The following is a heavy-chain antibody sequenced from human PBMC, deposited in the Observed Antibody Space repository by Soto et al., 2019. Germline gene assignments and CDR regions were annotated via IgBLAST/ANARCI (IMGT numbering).Heavy chain of an antibody. CDR2: ISAYNGNT. J-gene: IGHJ3*01. V-gene: IGHV1-18*01. D-gene: IGHD2-15*01. CDR3: ARVPPIVAHPSALAL. Sequence: GASVKVSYMASGYTFTSYGISWVRQAPGQGREWMGWISAYNGNTNYAQKLQGRVTMTTDTSTSTAYMELRSLRSDDTAVYYCARVPPIVAHPSALALWGQGTMVTVSS. CDR1: GYTFTSYG.